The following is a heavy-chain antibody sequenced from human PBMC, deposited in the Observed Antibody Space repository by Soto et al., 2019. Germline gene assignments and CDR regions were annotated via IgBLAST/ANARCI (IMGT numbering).Heavy chain of an antibody. Sequence: GGSLRLSCAASGFTFSNYEMHWVRQAPGKGLEYVSAISSNGRNTDYANSVKGRFTISRDNSKNTLYLQMDSLRAEDMAVYYCARDRCTNGVCYAPSDYWGQGTLVTVSS. CDR3: ARDRCTNGVCYAPSDY. CDR1: GFTFSNYE. V-gene: IGHV3-64*01. D-gene: IGHD2-8*01. CDR2: ISSNGRNT. J-gene: IGHJ4*02.